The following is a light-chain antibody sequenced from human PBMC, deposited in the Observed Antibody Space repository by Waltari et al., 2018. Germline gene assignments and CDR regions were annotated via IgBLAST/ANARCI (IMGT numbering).Light chain of an antibody. CDR3: CSYAGSYSL. CDR2: DVS. Sequence: QSALTQPRSVSGSPGQSVTISCPATSSDVGGYNYVSWYQQPPGKAPKLMIYDVSKRPSGVPDRFSGSKSGNTASLTISGLQAEDEADYYCCSYAGSYSLFGGGTKLTVL. V-gene: IGLV2-11*01. J-gene: IGLJ2*01. CDR1: SSDVGGYNY.